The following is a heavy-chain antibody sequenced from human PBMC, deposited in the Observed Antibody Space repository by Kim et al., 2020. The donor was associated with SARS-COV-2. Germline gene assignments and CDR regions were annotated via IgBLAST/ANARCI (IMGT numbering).Heavy chain of an antibody. V-gene: IGHV4-31*02. Sequence: PSLKSRVTISVDTSKNQFSLKLSSVTAADTAVYYCARGALGGIAARNFDYWGQGTLVTVSS. CDR3: ARGALGGIAARNFDY. J-gene: IGHJ4*02. D-gene: IGHD6-6*01.